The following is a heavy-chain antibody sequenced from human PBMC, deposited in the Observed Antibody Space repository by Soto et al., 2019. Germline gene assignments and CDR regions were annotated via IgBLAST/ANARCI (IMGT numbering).Heavy chain of an antibody. J-gene: IGHJ6*02. Sequence: ESGGGVVQPGRSLRLSCAASGFTFSSYGMHWVRQAPGKGLEWVAVISYDGSNKYYADSVKGRFTISRDNSKNTLYLQMNSLRAEDTAVYYCAKDSAVTTSHYYYGMDVWGQGTTVTVSS. CDR1: GFTFSSYG. CDR3: AKDSAVTTSHYYYGMDV. V-gene: IGHV3-30*18. D-gene: IGHD4-17*01. CDR2: ISYDGSNK.